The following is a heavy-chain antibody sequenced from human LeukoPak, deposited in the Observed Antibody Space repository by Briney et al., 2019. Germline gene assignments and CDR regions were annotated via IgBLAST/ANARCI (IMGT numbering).Heavy chain of an antibody. J-gene: IGHJ4*02. CDR2: ISGNNGVT. Sequence: ASVKVSCKDSGYSFTTYGITWVRQAPGQGLEWMGWISGNNGVTKYAQKVQGRVTMTTATSTSTAYMEVTSLTSDDTAVYYCARTRSGGSCSYWGQGTLVTVSA. CDR3: ARTRSGGSCSY. V-gene: IGHV1-18*01. D-gene: IGHD2-15*01. CDR1: GYSFTTYG.